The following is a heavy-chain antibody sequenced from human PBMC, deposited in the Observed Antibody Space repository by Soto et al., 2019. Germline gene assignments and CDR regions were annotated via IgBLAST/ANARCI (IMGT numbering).Heavy chain of an antibody. V-gene: IGHV1-24*01. D-gene: IGHD3-10*01. CDR3: ATTYVYGSGSYHKPIDY. CDR2: FDPEDGET. J-gene: IGHJ4*02. Sequence: QVQLVQSGAEVKKPGASVKVSCKVSGYTLTELSMHWVRQAPGQGLEGMGGFDPEDGETIYAQKFQGRVTMTEDTSTDTAYMEHSSLRSEDTAVYYCATTYVYGSGSYHKPIDYWGQGTLVTGSS. CDR1: GYTLTELS.